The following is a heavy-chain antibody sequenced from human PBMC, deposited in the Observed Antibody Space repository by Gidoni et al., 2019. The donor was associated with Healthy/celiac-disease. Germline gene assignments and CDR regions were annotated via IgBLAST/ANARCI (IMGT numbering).Heavy chain of an antibody. CDR3: ARGVSSSWYSTGWYFDL. V-gene: IGHV4-34*01. Sequence: QVQLQQWGAGLLKPSETLSLTCAVSGGSFRGYYWSWIRQPPGKGLEWIGEINHSGSTNYNPSLKSRVTISVDTSKNQFSLKLSSVTAADTAVYYCARGVSSSWYSTGWYFDLWGRGTLVTVSS. D-gene: IGHD6-13*01. CDR1: GGSFRGYY. J-gene: IGHJ2*01. CDR2: INHSGST.